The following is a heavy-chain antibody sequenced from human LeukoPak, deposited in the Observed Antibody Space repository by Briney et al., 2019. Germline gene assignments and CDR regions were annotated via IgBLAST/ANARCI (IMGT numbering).Heavy chain of an antibody. CDR2: IIPIFGTA. Sequence: SVKVSCKASGGTFSSYAISWVRQAPGQGLEWMGRIIPIFGTANYAQKFQGRVTITTDESTSTAYMELSSLRSEDTAVYYCARTLVEARSYFDYWGQGTLLTVSS. D-gene: IGHD3-3*01. V-gene: IGHV1-69*05. CDR1: GGTFSSYA. J-gene: IGHJ4*02. CDR3: ARTLVEARSYFDY.